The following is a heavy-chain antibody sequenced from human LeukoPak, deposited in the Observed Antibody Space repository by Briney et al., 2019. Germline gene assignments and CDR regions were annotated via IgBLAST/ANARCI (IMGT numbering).Heavy chain of an antibody. Sequence: SETLSLTCTVSGVSISSSSYYWGWIRQPPGKGLEWIGSIYYSGSTYYNPSLKSRVTISVDTSKNQFSLKLNSVTATDTAVYYCVRQGWSNWFDPWGQGTLVTVSS. J-gene: IGHJ5*02. V-gene: IGHV4-39*01. CDR2: IYYSGST. D-gene: IGHD2-15*01. CDR3: VRQGWSNWFDP. CDR1: GVSISSSSYY.